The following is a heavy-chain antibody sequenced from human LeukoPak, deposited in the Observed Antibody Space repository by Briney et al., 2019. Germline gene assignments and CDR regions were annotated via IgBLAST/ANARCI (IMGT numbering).Heavy chain of an antibody. Sequence: SETLSLXCVVSGYSISSGYHWGWIRQPPGEGLEWIGSVCRSGSTYYNPSLESRVTISVDTSKNQISLKVRSVTAADTAVYYCARENWVFDYWGQGILVTVSS. J-gene: IGHJ4*02. V-gene: IGHV4-38-2*02. CDR2: VCRSGST. CDR3: ARENWVFDY. CDR1: GYSISSGYH. D-gene: IGHD7-27*01.